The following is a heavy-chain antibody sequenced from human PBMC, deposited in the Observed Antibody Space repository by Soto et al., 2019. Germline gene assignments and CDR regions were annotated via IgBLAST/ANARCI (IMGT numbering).Heavy chain of an antibody. Sequence: QVQLQESGPGLVKPSETLSLTCTVSGGSISSYYWSWIRQPPGKGLEWIGYIYYSGSTNYNPSLKIRVTISGDTSKNQFPLKLSSVTAADTAVYYCASGGRSYCSGGSCYDLFDYWGQGTLVTVSS. CDR3: ASGGRSYCSGGSCYDLFDY. J-gene: IGHJ4*02. CDR2: IYYSGST. V-gene: IGHV4-59*01. CDR1: GGSISSYY. D-gene: IGHD2-15*01.